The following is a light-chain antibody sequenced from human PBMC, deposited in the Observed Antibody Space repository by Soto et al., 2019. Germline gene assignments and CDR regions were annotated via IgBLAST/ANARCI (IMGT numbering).Light chain of an antibody. CDR1: SSDVGDYKY. V-gene: IGLV2-14*01. J-gene: IGLJ1*01. CDR3: SSYTTSNTLV. Sequence: QSVLTQPASMSGSPGQSITISCTGTSSDVGDYKYVSWYQKHPGKAPKALIYEVSNRPSGVSNRFSGSKSGNTASLTISGLQAEDEADYYCSSYTTSNTLVFGPGTKLTVL. CDR2: EVS.